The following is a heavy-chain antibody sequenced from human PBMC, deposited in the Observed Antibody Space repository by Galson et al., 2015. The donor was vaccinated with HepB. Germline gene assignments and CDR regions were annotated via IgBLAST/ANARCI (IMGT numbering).Heavy chain of an antibody. V-gene: IGHV3-30-3*01. D-gene: IGHD2-2*01. CDR1: GFTFNKYA. Sequence: SLRLSCAASGFTFNKYAMYWVRQAPGKGLEWVAVISYDGSKKYYAESVKGRFTVSRDNSKNTLYLQMNSLRPEDTAIYYCVSKGDGSTSWTFDYWGQGTLVTVSS. CDR3: VSKGDGSTSWTFDY. J-gene: IGHJ4*02. CDR2: ISYDGSKK.